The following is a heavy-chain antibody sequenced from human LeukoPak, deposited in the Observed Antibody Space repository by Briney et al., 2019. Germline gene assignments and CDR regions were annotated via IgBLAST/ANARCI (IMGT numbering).Heavy chain of an antibody. CDR1: GYTFTGYY. CDR3: AREGTRMVRGVIDY. D-gene: IGHD3-10*01. V-gene: IGHV1-2*02. Sequence: ALVKVSCKASGYTFTGYYMHWVRQAPGQGLEWMGWINPNSGGTNYAQKFQGRVTMTRDTSISTAYMELSRLRSDDTAVYYCAREGTRMVRGVIDYWGQGTLVTVSS. CDR2: INPNSGGT. J-gene: IGHJ4*02.